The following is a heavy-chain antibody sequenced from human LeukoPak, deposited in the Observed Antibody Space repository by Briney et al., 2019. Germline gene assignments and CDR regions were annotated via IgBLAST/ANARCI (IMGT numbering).Heavy chain of an antibody. D-gene: IGHD4-17*01. J-gene: IGHJ4*02. CDR2: INHSGST. CDR1: GGSFSGYY. Sequence: SETLSLTCAVYGGSFSGYYWSWIRQPPGKGPEWIGEINHSGSTNYNPSLKSRVTISVDTSKNQFSLKLSSVTAADTAVYYCARLDYGDNAFDYWGQGTLVTVSS. V-gene: IGHV4-34*01. CDR3: ARLDYGDNAFDY.